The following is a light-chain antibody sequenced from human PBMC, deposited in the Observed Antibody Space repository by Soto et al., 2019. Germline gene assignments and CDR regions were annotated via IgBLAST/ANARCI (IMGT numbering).Light chain of an antibody. Sequence: QSVLTQPASVSESPGQSITISCTGTSSDVGSYNSVSWYQQHPGKAPKVMIYDVSNRPSGVSNRFSGSKSGNTASLTISGLQAEDEADYYCGSYTSSSTLVFGGGTKVTVL. CDR3: GSYTSSSTLV. V-gene: IGLV2-14*01. J-gene: IGLJ2*01. CDR1: SSDVGSYNS. CDR2: DVS.